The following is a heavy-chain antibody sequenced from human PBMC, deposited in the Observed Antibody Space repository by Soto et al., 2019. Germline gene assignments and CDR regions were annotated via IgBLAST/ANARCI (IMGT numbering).Heavy chain of an antibody. V-gene: IGHV2-5*02. CDR2: IYWDDDK. CDR3: IQSRCGGDCLQSYASYYYYYKGVDV. D-gene: IGHD2-21*02. J-gene: IGHJ6*02. CDR1: AFSLSTGGVG. Sequence: SGPTLVNPTQTLTLTCTFSAFSLSTGGVGVGWIRQPPGKALEWLALIYWDDDKRYSPSLRSRLTITKDTSKNQVVLTMTNMDPVDTATYYCIQSRCGGDCLQSYASYYYYYKGVDVWGQGTTVTVSS.